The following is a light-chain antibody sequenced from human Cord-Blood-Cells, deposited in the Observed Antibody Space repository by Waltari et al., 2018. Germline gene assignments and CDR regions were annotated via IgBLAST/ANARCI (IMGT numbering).Light chain of an antibody. CDR3: CSYAGSSTVV. Sequence: QSALTPPASVSGSPGQSITISCTGTRSDVGSYNLVSWYQQHPGKAPKLMIYEGSKRPSGVSNRFSGSKSGNTASLTISGLQAEDEADYYCCSYAGSSTVVFGGGTKLTVL. CDR1: RSDVGSYNL. V-gene: IGLV2-23*01. CDR2: EGS. J-gene: IGLJ2*01.